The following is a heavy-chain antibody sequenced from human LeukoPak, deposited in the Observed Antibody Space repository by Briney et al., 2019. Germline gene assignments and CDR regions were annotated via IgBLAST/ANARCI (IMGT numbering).Heavy chain of an antibody. CDR3: AYDSSGYRAFDI. D-gene: IGHD3-22*01. Sequence: GGSLRLSCAASGFTFSYYEMNWVRQAPGRGLEWVSYISSSGSTIYYADSVKGRFTISRDNAKNSLYLQMNSLRAEDTAVYYCAYDSSGYRAFDIWGQGTMVTVSS. CDR1: GFTFSYYE. CDR2: ISSSGSTI. J-gene: IGHJ3*02. V-gene: IGHV3-48*03.